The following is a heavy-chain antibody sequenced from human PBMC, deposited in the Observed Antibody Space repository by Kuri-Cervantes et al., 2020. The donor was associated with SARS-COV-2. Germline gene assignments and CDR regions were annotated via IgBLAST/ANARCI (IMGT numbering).Heavy chain of an antibody. CDR1: GYTFTGYY. CDR3: ARALGSSGYQTWYWFDP. V-gene: IGHV1-2*02. CDR2: INPNSGGT. Sequence: ASVKVSCKASGYTFTGYYMHWVRQAPGQGLEWMGWINPNSGGTNYARKFQGRVTMTRDTSISTAYMELSRLRSDDTAVYYCARALGSSGYQTWYWFDPWGQGTLVTVSS. J-gene: IGHJ5*02. D-gene: IGHD3-22*01.